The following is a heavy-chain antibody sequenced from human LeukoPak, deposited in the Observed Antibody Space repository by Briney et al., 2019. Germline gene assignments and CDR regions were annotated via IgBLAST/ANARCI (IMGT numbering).Heavy chain of an antibody. CDR3: ARPRVGISSGWYFVGDAFDI. CDR1: GGSISSYY. Sequence: PSETLSLTCTVSGGSISSYYWSWIRQPPGKGLEWNGYLYYSGSTNYNPSLKSRVTISVDTSKNQFSLKLSSVTAADTAVYYCARPRVGISSGWYFVGDAFDIWGQGTMVTVSS. J-gene: IGHJ3*02. D-gene: IGHD6-19*01. CDR2: LYYSGST. V-gene: IGHV4-59*08.